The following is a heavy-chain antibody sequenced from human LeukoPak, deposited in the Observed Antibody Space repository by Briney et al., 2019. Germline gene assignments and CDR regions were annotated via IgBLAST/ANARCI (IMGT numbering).Heavy chain of an antibody. V-gene: IGHV1-18*01. D-gene: IGHD3-3*01. J-gene: IGHJ4*02. CDR3: ARFRDYDFWRGYYFYFDY. CDR1: GYTFTSYG. Sequence: ASVKVSCKASGYTFTSYGISWVRQAPGQGLEWMGWISAYNGNTNYAQKLQSRVTMTTETSTSTAYMELRSLRSDDTAVYYCARFRDYDFWRGYYFYFDYWGQGILVTVSS. CDR2: ISAYNGNT.